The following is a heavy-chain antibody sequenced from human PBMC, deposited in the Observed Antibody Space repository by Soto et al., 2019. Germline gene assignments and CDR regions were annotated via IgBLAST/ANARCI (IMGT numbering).Heavy chain of an antibody. CDR3: ARGPRSWGVDY. CDR2: MNPNNGNT. V-gene: IGHV1-8*01. CDR1: AYTFTSYD. J-gene: IGHJ4*02. Sequence: QVQLVQSGAEVKKPGASVKVSCKAAAYTFTSYDINWVRQATGQDFEWMGWMNPNNGNTAYAQKFQGSVTMTRDTSKSTAFMELSSLTSEDTAVYYCARGPRSWGVDYWGQGTLVTVSS. D-gene: IGHD2-15*01.